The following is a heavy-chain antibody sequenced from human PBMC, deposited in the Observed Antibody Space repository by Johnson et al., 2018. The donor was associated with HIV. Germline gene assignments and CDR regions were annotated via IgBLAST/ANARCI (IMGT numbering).Heavy chain of an antibody. D-gene: IGHD6-19*01. CDR2: IYSGGTT. J-gene: IGHJ3*02. V-gene: IGHV3-53*01. CDR3: ARDHAVADAFDI. Sequence: VQLVESGGGLIQPGGSLRLSCAASGFTVSSNYMSWVRQAPGKGLEWVSVIYSGGTTYYADSVNGRFTISRDNSKNTLYLQMNSLRAEDTAVYYCARDHAVADAFDIWGQGTMVTVSS. CDR1: GFTVSSNY.